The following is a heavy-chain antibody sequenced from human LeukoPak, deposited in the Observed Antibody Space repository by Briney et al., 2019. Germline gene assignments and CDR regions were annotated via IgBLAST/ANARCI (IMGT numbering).Heavy chain of an antibody. CDR1: GFTFSTSL. CDR2: INTDGNTR. Sequence: GGSLRLSCATSGFTFSTSLMDWVRQAPGKGLVWVSRINTDGNTRDYADSVKGRFTISRNNAKNTLYLQMNSLRADDTAVYYCVRDMGYYDKVWGQGTLVTVSS. D-gene: IGHD3-22*01. CDR3: VRDMGYYDKV. V-gene: IGHV3-74*01. J-gene: IGHJ4*02.